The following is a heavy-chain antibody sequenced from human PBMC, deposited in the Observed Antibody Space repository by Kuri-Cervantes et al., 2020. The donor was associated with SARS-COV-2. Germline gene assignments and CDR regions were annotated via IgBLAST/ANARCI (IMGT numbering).Heavy chain of an antibody. CDR3: AKVWSYCGVCVDY. CDR1: GFTVDAYA. CDR2: ISWISGSI. V-gene: IGHV3-9*01. D-gene: IGHD2-21*02. J-gene: IGHJ4*02. Sequence: GGSLRPSCAASGFTVDAYAMHWVRQAPGKGREWFSGISWISGSIGYADSGKGRFTISIDNAKNSLYLQMNSRRAEDTSVYYCAKVWSYCGVCVDYWGQGTRVTVSS.